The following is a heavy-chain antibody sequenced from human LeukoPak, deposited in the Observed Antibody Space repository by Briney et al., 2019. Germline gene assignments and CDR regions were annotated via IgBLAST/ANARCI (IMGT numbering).Heavy chain of an antibody. V-gene: IGHV4-34*01. J-gene: IGHJ3*01. CDR2: INHSGIT. CDR3: ARGARVADERDAFDV. Sequence: SEPLSLTCAVYGGSFSDYFWNWIRQPPGKGLEWIGEINHSGITNYSPSLKSRVTISVDTSKNQFSLKLISVTAEDTAVYYCARGARVADERDAFDVWGQGTLVTVSS. CDR1: GGSFSDYF. D-gene: IGHD3-3*01.